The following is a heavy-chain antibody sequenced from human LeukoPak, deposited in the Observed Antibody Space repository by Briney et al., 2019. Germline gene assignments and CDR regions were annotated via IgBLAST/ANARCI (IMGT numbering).Heavy chain of an antibody. CDR1: GFTFSSYE. CDR2: ISSSGSTI. V-gene: IGHV3-48*03. J-gene: IGHJ5*02. D-gene: IGHD3-22*01. Sequence: GGSLRLSCAASGFTFSSYEMNWVRQAPGKGLEWVSYISSSGSTIYYADSVEGRFTISRDNAKNSLYLQMNSLRAEDTAVYYCARDEYYYDSSGYYYDNWFDPWGQGTLVTVSS. CDR3: ARDEYYYDSSGYYYDNWFDP.